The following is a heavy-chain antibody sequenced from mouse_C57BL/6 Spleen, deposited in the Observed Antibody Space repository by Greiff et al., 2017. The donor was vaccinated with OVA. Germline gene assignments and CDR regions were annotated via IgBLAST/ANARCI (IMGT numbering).Heavy chain of an antibody. V-gene: IGHV5-4*03. J-gene: IGHJ2*01. CDR2: ISDGGSYT. CDR1: GFTFSSYA. CDR3: AADSSGYGYYFDY. D-gene: IGHD3-2*02. Sequence: EVKVVESGGGLVKPGGSLKLSCAASGFTFSSYAMSWVRQTPEKRLEWVATISDGGSYTYYPDNVKGRFTISRDNAKNNLYLQMSHLKSEDTAMYYCAADSSGYGYYFDYWGQGTTLTVSS.